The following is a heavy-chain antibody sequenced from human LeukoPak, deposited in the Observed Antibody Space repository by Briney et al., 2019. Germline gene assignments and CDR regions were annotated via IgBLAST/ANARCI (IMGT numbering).Heavy chain of an antibody. J-gene: IGHJ4*02. CDR2: ISSSSSYI. V-gene: IGHV3-21*04. CDR3: VRGIGMMVG. CDR1: GFTFSSYS. D-gene: IGHD3-22*01. Sequence: GGSLRLSCAASGFTFSSYSMNWVRQAPGKGLEWVSSISSSSSYIYYADSLKGRFTISRDNAKKSVYLQMNSLRDEDTALYYCVRGIGMMVGWGQGTLVTVSS.